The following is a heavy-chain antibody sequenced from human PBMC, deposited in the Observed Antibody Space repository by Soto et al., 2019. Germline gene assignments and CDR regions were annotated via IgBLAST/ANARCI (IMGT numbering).Heavy chain of an antibody. V-gene: IGHV1-8*01. J-gene: IGHJ4*02. D-gene: IGHD4-17*01. CDR1: GYTFTSYD. CDR3: ATTLYVDNVDY. CDR2: MNPNSGNT. Sequence: QVQLVQSGAEVKKPGASVKVSCKASGYTFTSYDINLVRQATGQGLEWMGWMNPNSGNTGYAQKFQGRVTMTRNTSISTAYLELSRLRSEATAVYYCATTLYVDNVDYWGQGTLVTVYS.